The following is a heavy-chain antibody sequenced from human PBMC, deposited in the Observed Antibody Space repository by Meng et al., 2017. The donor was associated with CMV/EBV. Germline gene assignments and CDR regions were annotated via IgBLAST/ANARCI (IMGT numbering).Heavy chain of an antibody. V-gene: IGHV3-48*03. J-gene: IGHJ6*02. D-gene: IGHD2-2*01. CDR2: IGSGGYNI. CDR1: GFTFSTYE. Sequence: GGSLRLSCAASGFTFSTYEMNWVRQAPGKGLEWIAYIGSGGYNIYYADSVKGRFTISRDNAENSMYLQMNSLRAEDTAVYYCARMEGYCSSTSCNYYYYGMDVWGQGTTVTVSS. CDR3: ARMEGYCSSTSCNYYYYGMDV.